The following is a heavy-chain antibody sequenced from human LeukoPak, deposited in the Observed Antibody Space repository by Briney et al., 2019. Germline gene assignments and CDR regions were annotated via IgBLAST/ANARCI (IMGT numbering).Heavy chain of an antibody. J-gene: IGHJ4*02. CDR1: GASINNYY. CDR3: ARLYSGSGSFLLPFDY. Sequence: SQTLSLTCTVSGASINNYYWSWIRQPPGKGLEWIGYIYYSGSTNYSPSLKSRVTISVDTSKNQFSLKLSSVTAADTAVYYCARLYSGSGSFLLPFDYWGQGTLVTVSS. D-gene: IGHD3-10*01. CDR2: IYYSGST. V-gene: IGHV4-59*08.